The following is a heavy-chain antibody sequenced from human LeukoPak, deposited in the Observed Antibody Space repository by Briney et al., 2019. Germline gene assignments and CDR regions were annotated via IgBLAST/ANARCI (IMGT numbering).Heavy chain of an antibody. CDR3: ARGGSSDYYDSSGYYYVNY. V-gene: IGHV3-21*01. J-gene: IGHJ4*02. Sequence: PGGSLRLSCVASGFTFSSYTMNWVRHAPGKGLEWVSSITSDSSYMYYADSVKGRFTISRDNAKNSLYLQMNSLRDEDTAVYYCARGGSSDYYDSSGYYYVNYWGQGTLVTVSS. CDR2: ITSDSSYM. CDR1: GFTFSSYT. D-gene: IGHD3-22*01.